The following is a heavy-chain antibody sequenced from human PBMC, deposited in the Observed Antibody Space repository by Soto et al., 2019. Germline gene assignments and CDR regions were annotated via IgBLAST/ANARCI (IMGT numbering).Heavy chain of an antibody. CDR1: GGSISSGGDY. CDR3: AGGGDYDYYYYGMDV. V-gene: IGHV4-31*02. CDR2: IYYSGST. Sequence: SETLCLRWTVAGGSISSGGDYWSWIRQHPGKGLEWIGYIYYSGSTYYNPSLKSRVTISVDTSKNQFSLKLSSVTAADTAVYYCAGGGDYDYYYYGMDVWGQGTTVTVSS. J-gene: IGHJ6*02. D-gene: IGHD4-17*01.